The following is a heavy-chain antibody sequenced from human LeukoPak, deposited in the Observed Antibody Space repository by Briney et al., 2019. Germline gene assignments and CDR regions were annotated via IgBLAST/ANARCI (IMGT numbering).Heavy chain of an antibody. J-gene: IGHJ6*02. CDR2: ISGSGGST. D-gene: IGHD3-3*01. Sequence: PGGSLRLSCAASGFTFTSYAMSWVRQAPGKGLEWVSAISGSGGSTYYADSVKGRFTISRDNSKNTLYLQMNSLRAEDTAVYYCAKDRPYFGVVYYYYGMDVWGQGTTVTVSS. CDR3: AKDRPYFGVVYYYYGMDV. V-gene: IGHV3-23*01. CDR1: GFTFTSYA.